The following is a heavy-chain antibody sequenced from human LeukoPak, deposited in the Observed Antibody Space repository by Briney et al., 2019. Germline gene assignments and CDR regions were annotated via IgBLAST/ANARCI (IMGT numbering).Heavy chain of an antibody. V-gene: IGHV3-23*01. CDR1: GFTISNYA. CDR3: AKGAQHFGDSTPDY. D-gene: IGHD4-17*01. Sequence: GSLRLSCAASGFTISNYALSWFRQGPGKGLEWVSVVSGSGGRTYYADSVKGRFTISKDNSKNTLFLQMNSLRVEDAAVYYCAKGAQHFGDSTPDYWGQGTMVTVAS. CDR2: VSGSGGRT. J-gene: IGHJ4*02.